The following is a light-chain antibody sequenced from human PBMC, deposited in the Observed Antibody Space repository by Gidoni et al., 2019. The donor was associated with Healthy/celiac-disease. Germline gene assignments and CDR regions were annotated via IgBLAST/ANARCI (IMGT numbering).Light chain of an antibody. CDR2: WAS. V-gene: IGKV4-1*01. J-gene: IGKJ5*01. CDR1: QSVLYSSNNKNY. Sequence: IVMTQSSDSLAVSLGERATINCKASQSVLYSSNNKNYLAWYQQKPGQPPKLLIYWASTRESGVPDRFSGSGSGTDFTLTISSLQAEDVAVYYCQQYYSTPSITFXXXTRLEIK. CDR3: QQYYSTPSIT.